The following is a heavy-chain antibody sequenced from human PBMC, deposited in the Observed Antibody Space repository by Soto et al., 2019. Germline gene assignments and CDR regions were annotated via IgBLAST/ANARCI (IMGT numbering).Heavy chain of an antibody. CDR1: GYTFTSYS. Sequence: ASVKLSCKASGYTFTSYSMHWVRQAPGQGLEWMGWISAYNGNTNYAQKLQGRVTMTTDTSTSTAYMELRSLRSDDTAVYYCARDGYSSSLGYGMDVWGQGTTVTVS. CDR3: ARDGYSSSLGYGMDV. D-gene: IGHD6-13*01. V-gene: IGHV1-18*01. CDR2: ISAYNGNT. J-gene: IGHJ6*02.